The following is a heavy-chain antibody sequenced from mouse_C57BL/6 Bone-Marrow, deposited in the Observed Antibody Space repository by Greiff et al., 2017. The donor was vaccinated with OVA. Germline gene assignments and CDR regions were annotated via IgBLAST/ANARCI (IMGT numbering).Heavy chain of an antibody. D-gene: IGHD1-1*01. V-gene: IGHV1-72*01. CDR2: IDPNSGGT. Sequence: QVQLQQPGAELVKPGASVKLSCKASGYTFTSYWMHWVKQRPGRGLEWIGRIDPNSGGTKYNEKFKSKATLTVDKPSSTAYMQLSSLTSEDSAVYYCARPRPLTTVPSYAMDYWGQGTSVTVSS. CDR1: GYTFTSYW. J-gene: IGHJ4*01. CDR3: ARPRPLTTVPSYAMDY.